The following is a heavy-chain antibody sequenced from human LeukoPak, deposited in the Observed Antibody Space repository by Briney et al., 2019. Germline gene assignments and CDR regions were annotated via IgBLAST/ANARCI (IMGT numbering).Heavy chain of an antibody. V-gene: IGHV4-30-2*01. D-gene: IGHD3-22*01. CDR1: GGSISSGGYS. J-gene: IGHJ3*02. Sequence: SETLSLTCAVSGGSISSGGYSWSWIRQPPGKGLEWNGYIYHSGSTYYNPSLKSRVTISVDRSKNQFSLKLSSVTAADTAVYYCARDPSYDSSGYAFDIWGQGTMVTVSS. CDR2: IYHSGST. CDR3: ARDPSYDSSGYAFDI.